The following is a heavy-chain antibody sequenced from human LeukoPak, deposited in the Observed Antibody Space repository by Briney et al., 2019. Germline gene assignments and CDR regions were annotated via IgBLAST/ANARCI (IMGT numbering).Heavy chain of an antibody. D-gene: IGHD1-26*01. V-gene: IGHV4-34*01. CDR2: INHSGST. Sequence: KTSETLSLTCAVYGGSFSGYYWSWIRQPPGKGLEWTGEINHSGSTNYNPSLKSRVTISVDTSKNQFSLKLSSVTAADTAVYYCARSQGGSYYYWGQGTLVTVSS. J-gene: IGHJ4*01. CDR3: ARSQGGSYYY. CDR1: GGSFSGYY.